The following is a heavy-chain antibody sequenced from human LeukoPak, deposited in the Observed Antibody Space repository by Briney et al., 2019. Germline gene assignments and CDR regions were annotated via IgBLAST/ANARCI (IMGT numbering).Heavy chain of an antibody. Sequence: PGGSLRLSCAASGFTFSSYWMSWVRQAPGKGLEWVANIKQDGSEKYYVDSVKGRFTISRDNAKNSLYLQMNSLRAEDTAVYYCARDTYYYGSGSYYPVWGQGTLVTVSS. V-gene: IGHV3-7*01. D-gene: IGHD3-10*01. CDR2: IKQDGSEK. J-gene: IGHJ4*02. CDR3: ARDTYYYGSGSYYPV. CDR1: GFTFSSYW.